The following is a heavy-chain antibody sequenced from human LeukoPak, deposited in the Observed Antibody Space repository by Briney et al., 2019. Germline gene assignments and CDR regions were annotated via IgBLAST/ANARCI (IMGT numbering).Heavy chain of an antibody. CDR2: INPKNGGR. V-gene: IGHV1-2*02. CDR1: GYTFTGYY. Sequence: ASVKVSCKASGYTFTGYYMHWVRQAPGQGLEWMGWINPKNGGRTYAQKFQGRVTMTTDTSISTAYMELSGIRSDDTAVYYCARRHGDYYIDYWGQGTLVTVSS. D-gene: IGHD4-17*01. CDR3: ARRHGDYYIDY. J-gene: IGHJ4*02.